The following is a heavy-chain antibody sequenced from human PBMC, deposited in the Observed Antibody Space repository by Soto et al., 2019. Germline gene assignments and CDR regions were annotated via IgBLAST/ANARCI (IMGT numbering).Heavy chain of an antibody. CDR2: IYHSGST. D-gene: IGHD3-22*01. V-gene: IGHV4-38-2*01. CDR3: ASYSAPITMIVVVPLDY. Sequence: PSETLSLTCAVSGYSISSGYYWGWIRQPPGKGLEWIGSIYHSGSTYYNPSLKSRVTISVDTSKNQFSLKLSSVTAADTAVYYCASYSAPITMIVVVPLDYWGQGTLVTVSS. J-gene: IGHJ4*02. CDR1: GYSISSGYY.